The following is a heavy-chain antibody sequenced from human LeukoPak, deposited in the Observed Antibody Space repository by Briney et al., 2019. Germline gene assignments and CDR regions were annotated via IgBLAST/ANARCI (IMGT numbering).Heavy chain of an antibody. D-gene: IGHD1-26*01. CDR1: GFTLRDYS. J-gene: IGHJ4*02. Sequence: GGSLRLSCAVSGFTLRDYSMTWIRQAPGKGLECVSYMASSGRTIYSADSVMGRFTVSRDNAKNSLYLQMNSLRAEDTALYYCARDTVGATDYWGQGTLVTVSS. CDR3: ARDTVGATDY. CDR2: MASSGRTI. V-gene: IGHV3-11*04.